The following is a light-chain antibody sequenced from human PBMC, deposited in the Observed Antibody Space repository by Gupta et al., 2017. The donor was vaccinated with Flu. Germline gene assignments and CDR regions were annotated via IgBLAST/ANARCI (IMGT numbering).Light chain of an antibody. CDR3: SSDRGTTLAVV. J-gene: IGLJ2*01. Sequence: RSDVGGKDYVSWYQQHPGTAPKLIIYDGTNRPAGVANRFSGSKSGNAASLTIWGVQAEDEDDYYCSSDRGTTLAVVFGGGTKLTVL. V-gene: IGLV2-14*04. CDR2: DGT. CDR1: RSDVGGKDY.